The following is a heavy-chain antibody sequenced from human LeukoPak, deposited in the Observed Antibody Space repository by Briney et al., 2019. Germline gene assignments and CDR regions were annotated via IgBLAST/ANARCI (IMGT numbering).Heavy chain of an antibody. D-gene: IGHD3-22*01. CDR3: ARMSGLTYYYDSSGYYNDAFDI. J-gene: IGHJ3*02. CDR1: GYTFTSYY. Sequence: ASVKVSCKASGYTFTSYYMHWVRQAPGQGLEWMGIINPSGGSTSYAQKFQGRVTMTRDTSMSTVYMELSSLRSEDTAVYYCARMSGLTYYYDSSGYYNDAFDIWGQGTMVTVSS. V-gene: IGHV1-46*01. CDR2: INPSGGST.